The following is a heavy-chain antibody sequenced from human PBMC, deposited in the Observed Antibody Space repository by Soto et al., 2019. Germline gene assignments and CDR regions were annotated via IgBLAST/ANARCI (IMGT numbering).Heavy chain of an antibody. CDR3: ARYRPVRSWHYNWFDP. J-gene: IGHJ5*02. V-gene: IGHV4-34*01. CDR2: INHSGST. CDR1: GGSFSGYY. D-gene: IGHD6-13*01. Sequence: PSETLSLTCAVYGGSFSGYYWSWICQPPGKGLEWIGEINHSGSTNYNPSLKSRVTISVDTSKNQFSLKLSSVTAADTAVYYCARYRPVRSWHYNWFDPWGQGTLVTVSS.